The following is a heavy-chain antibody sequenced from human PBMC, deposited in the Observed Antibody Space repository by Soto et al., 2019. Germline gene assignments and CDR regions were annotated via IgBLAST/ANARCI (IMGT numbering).Heavy chain of an antibody. Sequence: GASVKVSCKASGYTFTSYGISWVRQAPGQGLEWMGWISAYNGNTNYAQKLQGRVTMTTDTSTSTAYMELRSLRSDDTAVYYCARYAYYNDSRAEGDVFDIWGQGTKVTVSS. J-gene: IGHJ3*02. CDR3: ARYAYYNDSRAEGDVFDI. D-gene: IGHD3-22*01. V-gene: IGHV1-18*01. CDR1: GYTFTSYG. CDR2: ISAYNGNT.